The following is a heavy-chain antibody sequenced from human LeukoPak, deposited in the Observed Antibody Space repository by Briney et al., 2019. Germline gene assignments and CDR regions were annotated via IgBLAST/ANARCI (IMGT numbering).Heavy chain of an antibody. D-gene: IGHD2-21*02. J-gene: IGHJ6*02. CDR2: ISAYNGNT. CDR3: ARDVVVTAPYYYYGMDV. Sequence: ASVKVSCKASGYTFTSYGISWVRQAPGQGLEWMGWISAYNGNTNYAQKLQGRVTMTTDTSTSTAYMGLRSLRSDDTAVYYCARDVVVTAPYYYYGMDVWGQGTTVTVSS. V-gene: IGHV1-18*01. CDR1: GYTFTSYG.